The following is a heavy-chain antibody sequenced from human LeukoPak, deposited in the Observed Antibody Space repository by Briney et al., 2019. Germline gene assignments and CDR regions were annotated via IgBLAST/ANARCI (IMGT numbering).Heavy chain of an antibody. D-gene: IGHD1-20*01. J-gene: IGHJ6*02. Sequence: SETLSLTCAVSGGSFSGYYWSWIRQPPGKGLEWIGEINHSGSTNYNPSLKSRVTISVDTSKNQFSLKLSSVTAADTAVYYCASLRSQGITGTTGDYYYYAMDVWGQGTMVTVSS. CDR2: INHSGST. CDR1: GGSFSGYY. CDR3: ASLRSQGITGTTGDYYYYAMDV. V-gene: IGHV4-34*01.